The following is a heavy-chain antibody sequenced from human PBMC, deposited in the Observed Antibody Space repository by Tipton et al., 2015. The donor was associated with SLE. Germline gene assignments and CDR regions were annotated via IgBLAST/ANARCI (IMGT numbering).Heavy chain of an antibody. CDR3: ARDQYGDYAKGYYYYGMDV. CDR2: IYYSGST. CDR1: GGSISSHY. D-gene: IGHD4-17*01. Sequence: TLSLTCTVSGGSISSHYWSWIRQPPGKGLEWIGYIYYSGSTNYNPSLKSRVTISVDTSKNQFSLKLSSVTAADTAVYYCARDQYGDYAKGYYYYGMDVWGQGTTVTVSS. J-gene: IGHJ6*02. V-gene: IGHV4-59*11.